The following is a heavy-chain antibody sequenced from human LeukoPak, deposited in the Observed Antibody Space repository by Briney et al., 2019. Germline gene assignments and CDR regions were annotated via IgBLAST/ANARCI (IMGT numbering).Heavy chain of an antibody. J-gene: IGHJ4*02. V-gene: IGHV3-21*01. CDR1: GFTFSSYS. CDR2: ISSRSSYI. CDR3: ARGKEPVAGSLSHFDY. Sequence: PGGSLRLSCAASGFTFSSYSMNWVRQAPGKGLEWVSSISSRSSYIDYADSLKGRFTISRDNAKNSLYLQMNSLRAEDTAVYYCARGKEPVAGSLSHFDYWGQGTLVTVSS. D-gene: IGHD6-19*01.